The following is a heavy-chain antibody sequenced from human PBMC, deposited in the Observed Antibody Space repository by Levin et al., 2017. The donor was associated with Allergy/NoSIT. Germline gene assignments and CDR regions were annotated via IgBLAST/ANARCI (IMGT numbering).Heavy chain of an antibody. V-gene: IGHV2-70*11. J-gene: IGHJ4*02. D-gene: IGHD5-18*01. CDR3: ARFPPAMVTGVDY. CDR2: IDWDDDK. Sequence: SGPTLVKPTQTLTLTCTFPGFSLSPSGMCVSWIRQPPGKALEWLARIDWDDDKYYSTSLKTRLTISKDASKNQVVLTITHMDHVDTATYYCARFPPAMVTGVDYWGQGTLVTVSS. CDR1: GFSLSPSGMC.